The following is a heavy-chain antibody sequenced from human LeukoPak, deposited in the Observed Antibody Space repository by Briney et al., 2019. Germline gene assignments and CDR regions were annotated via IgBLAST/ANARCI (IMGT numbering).Heavy chain of an antibody. J-gene: IGHJ4*02. CDR2: IYTSGNT. V-gene: IGHV4-4*07. Sequence: SETLSLTCTVTGGSISSHYWSWIRQPAGKGLEWIGRIYTSGNTNYDPSLKSRVTMSVDTSKNQFSLKLNSVTAADTAVYYCARGRSLPGPTSIFDSWGQGTLVTVSS. D-gene: IGHD1-7*01. CDR1: GGSISSHY. CDR3: ARGRSLPGPTSIFDS.